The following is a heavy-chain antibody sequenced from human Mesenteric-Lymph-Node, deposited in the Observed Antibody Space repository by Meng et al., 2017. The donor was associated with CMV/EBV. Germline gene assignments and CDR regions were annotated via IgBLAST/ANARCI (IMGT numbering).Heavy chain of an antibody. V-gene: IGHV4-59*01. CDR3: ARGGYDFWSGYYDWFDT. CDR1: GGSISSYY. Sequence: SETLSLTCTVSGGSISSYYWSWIRQPPGKGLEWIGYIYYSGSTNYNPSLKSRVTISVDTSKNQFSLKLSSVTAADTAAYYCARGGYDFWSGYYDWFDTWGQGTLVTVSS. J-gene: IGHJ5*02. D-gene: IGHD3-3*01. CDR2: IYYSGST.